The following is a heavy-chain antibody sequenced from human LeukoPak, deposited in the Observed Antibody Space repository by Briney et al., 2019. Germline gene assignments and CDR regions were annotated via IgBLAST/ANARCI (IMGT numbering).Heavy chain of an antibody. V-gene: IGHV3-30*04. CDR1: GFCFSGYA. CDR3: ARTFWDKSNGYDYYFDY. CDR2: ISYDGSEK. D-gene: IGHD5-12*01. J-gene: IGHJ4*02. Sequence: PGRSLRLSSAASGFCFSGYAMHWVRQAPGNGLEWVTVISYDGSEKYYSDSVKGRFTISRDNSKNTLYLQMNSLRAEDTAVYYCARTFWDKSNGYDYYFDYWGQGSLVTVSS.